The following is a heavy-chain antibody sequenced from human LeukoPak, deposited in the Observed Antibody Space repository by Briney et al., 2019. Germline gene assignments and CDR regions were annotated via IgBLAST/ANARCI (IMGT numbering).Heavy chain of an antibody. J-gene: IGHJ4*02. D-gene: IGHD3-10*01. Sequence: SQTLSLTCTVSGGSISSGSYYWSWIPQPAGKGLDWIGRIYTSGSTNYNPSLKSRVTISVDTSKNQFSLKLSSVTAADTAVYYCAREIMVRGVITYYFDYWGQGTLVTVSS. CDR3: AREIMVRGVITYYFDY. CDR1: GGSISSGSYY. V-gene: IGHV4-61*02. CDR2: IYTSGST.